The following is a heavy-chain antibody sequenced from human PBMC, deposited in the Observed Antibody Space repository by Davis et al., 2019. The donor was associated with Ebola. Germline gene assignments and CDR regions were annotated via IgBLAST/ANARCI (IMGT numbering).Heavy chain of an antibody. CDR1: GFTFSAYS. D-gene: IGHD6-6*01. V-gene: IGHV3-48*01. CDR3: AKGGGTSSSDFRRT. CDR2: ISDSSTTI. J-gene: IGHJ5*02. Sequence: GESLKISCAASGFTFSAYSMNWVRQAPGKGLEWVSYISDSSTTIYYADSVKGRFTISRDNSRNTLSLQMNSLRAEDTAVYYCAKGGGTSSSDFRRTWGQGTLVTVSS.